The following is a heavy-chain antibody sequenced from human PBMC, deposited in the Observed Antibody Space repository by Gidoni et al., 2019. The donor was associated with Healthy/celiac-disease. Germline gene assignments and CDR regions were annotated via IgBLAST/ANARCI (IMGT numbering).Heavy chain of an antibody. CDR3: ARHEWVGQWLAHFDY. D-gene: IGHD6-19*01. CDR2: IYYSGST. Sequence: QLQLQESGPGLVQPSETLSLTCTVSGGSISSSSYYWGWIRQPPGKGLEWIGSIYYSGSTYYNPSLKSRVTISVDTSKNQFSLKLSSVTAADTAVYYCARHEWVGQWLAHFDYWGQGTLVTVSS. CDR1: GGSISSSSYY. V-gene: IGHV4-39*01. J-gene: IGHJ4*02.